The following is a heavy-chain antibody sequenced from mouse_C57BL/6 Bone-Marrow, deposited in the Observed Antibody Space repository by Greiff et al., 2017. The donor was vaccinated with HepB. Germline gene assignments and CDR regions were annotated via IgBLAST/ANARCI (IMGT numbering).Heavy chain of an antibody. CDR1: GFSLTSYG. Sequence: VQLVESGPGLVAPSQSLSITCTVSGFSLTSYGVDWVRQPPGKGLEWLGVIWGGGSTNYNSALMSRLSISKDNSKSQVFLKMNSLQADDTAIYYCARNTVVDYYAMDYWGQGTSVTVSS. D-gene: IGHD1-1*01. J-gene: IGHJ4*01. CDR3: ARNTVVDYYAMDY. CDR2: IWGGGST. V-gene: IGHV2-9*01.